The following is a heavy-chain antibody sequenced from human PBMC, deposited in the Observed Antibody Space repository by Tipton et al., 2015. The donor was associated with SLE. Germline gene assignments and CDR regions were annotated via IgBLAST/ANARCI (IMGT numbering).Heavy chain of an antibody. Sequence: SLRLSCAASGFIFSTHIMNWVRQAPGKGLEWVSSISSSGYIYYTDSVKGRFTISRDNARNSLYLQMNSLRAEDTAVYYCARDRGSSWHPFDYWGQGTLVTVSS. V-gene: IGHV3-21*01. CDR2: ISSSGYI. CDR3: ARDRGSSWHPFDY. D-gene: IGHD6-13*01. CDR1: GFIFSTHI. J-gene: IGHJ4*02.